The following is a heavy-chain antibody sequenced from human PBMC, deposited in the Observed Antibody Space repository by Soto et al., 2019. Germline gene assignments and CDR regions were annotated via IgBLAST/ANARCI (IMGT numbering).Heavy chain of an antibody. CDR2: ISGYNGNT. CDR3: AREGPAAYYCSGMDV. CDR1: GYSFTTYG. J-gene: IGHJ6*02. V-gene: IGHV1-18*01. Sequence: QVQLVQSRGEVKKPGASVKVSCKTSGYSFTTYGISWVRQAPGQGLEWMGWISGYNGNTNYAQKLKGRLTMTTDTSTSTAYMKLRSLTSDDTAVYYCAREGPAAYYCSGMDVWGRGSTVTVSS.